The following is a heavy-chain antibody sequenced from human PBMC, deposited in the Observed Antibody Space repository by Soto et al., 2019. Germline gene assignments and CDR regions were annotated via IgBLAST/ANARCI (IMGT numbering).Heavy chain of an antibody. CDR1: GVTFNNYA. D-gene: IGHD3-10*01. J-gene: IGHJ4*02. CDR3: AKGRGGSVSLFPRVDF. V-gene: IGHV3-23*01. Sequence: EVQLLESGGGLVQPGVSLRLSCAASGVTFNNYAMTLVRQAPGKGLEWVAAISGVGDTTSYADSVNGRFTVSRDGSKNTLYLQLSSLRAEDTALYYCAKGRGGSVSLFPRVDFWGQGTLVTVSS. CDR2: ISGVGDTT.